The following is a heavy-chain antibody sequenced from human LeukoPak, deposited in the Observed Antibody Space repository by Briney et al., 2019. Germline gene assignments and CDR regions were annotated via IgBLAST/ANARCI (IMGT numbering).Heavy chain of an antibody. CDR2: IYYSGST. V-gene: IGHV4-59*02. D-gene: IGHD5-18*01. CDR3: ARGGHSCLYPFAD. J-gene: IGHJ4*02. Sequence: PSGTLSLTCTVSGVSVSSYYWSWIRQPPGKGLEWIGYIYYSGSTNYNPSLKSRVTMSVDTSKNQFSLILNSVTAADTAVYYCARGGHSCLYPFADWGQGTLVTVSS. CDR1: GVSVSSYY.